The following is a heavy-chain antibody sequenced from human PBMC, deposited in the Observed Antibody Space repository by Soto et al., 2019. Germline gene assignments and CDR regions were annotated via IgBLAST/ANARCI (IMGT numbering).Heavy chain of an antibody. Sequence: GGSLRLSCAASGFTFSSYAMSWVRQAPGKGLEWVSAISGSGGSTYYADSVKGRFTISRDNSKNTLYLQMNSLRAEDTAVYYCAKCLWFGEIYGMDVWGQGTTVTVSS. CDR3: AKCLWFGEIYGMDV. D-gene: IGHD3-10*01. CDR2: ISGSGGST. J-gene: IGHJ6*02. V-gene: IGHV3-23*01. CDR1: GFTFSSYA.